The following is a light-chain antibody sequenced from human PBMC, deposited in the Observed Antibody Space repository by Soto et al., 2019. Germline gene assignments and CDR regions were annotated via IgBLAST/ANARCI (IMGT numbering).Light chain of an antibody. CDR3: QQYYSFPPT. CDR1: QSISTY. V-gene: IGKV1-39*01. Sequence: DIQMTQSPSSLSASVGDRVTMTCRASQSISTYLHWYQQKPGKAPNLLIYAASTLQSGVPSRFSGSGSGTDFTLTISCLQSEDFATYYCQQYYSFPPTFGQGTKVDI. J-gene: IGKJ1*01. CDR2: AAS.